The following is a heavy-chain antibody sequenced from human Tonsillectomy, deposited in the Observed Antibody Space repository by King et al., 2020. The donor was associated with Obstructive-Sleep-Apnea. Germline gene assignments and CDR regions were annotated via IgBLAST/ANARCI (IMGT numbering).Heavy chain of an antibody. Sequence: VQLVESGAEVKEPGSSVKVSCKASGGSFSNYVISWVPQAPGQGLEWMGGIIPIFGRVKYAQKFQGRVTITADESTSTVYMELSSLRSEDRAVYYCARSGGGFDAFDIWGQGTMVTASS. J-gene: IGHJ3*02. CDR2: IIPIFGRV. V-gene: IGHV1-69*01. D-gene: IGHD2-15*01. CDR3: ARSGGGFDAFDI. CDR1: GGSFSNYV.